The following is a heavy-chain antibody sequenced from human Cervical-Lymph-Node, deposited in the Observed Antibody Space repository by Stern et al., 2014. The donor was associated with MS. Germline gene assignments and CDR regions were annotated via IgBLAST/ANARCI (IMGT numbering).Heavy chain of an antibody. CDR2: INPSGDSA. V-gene: IGHV1-46*01. CDR1: GYSFTRHY. CDR3: ASGTGSKRPTGNY. Sequence: VQLVESGAEVKKPGASAKVSCKASGYSFTRHYMHWVRQAPAQGLEWVGIINPSGDSASYAQKLQGRVTMTRDTSTSTVYMELSSLRSEDTAVYYCASGTGSKRPTGNYWGQGTLVTVSS. D-gene: IGHD3/OR15-3a*01. J-gene: IGHJ4*02.